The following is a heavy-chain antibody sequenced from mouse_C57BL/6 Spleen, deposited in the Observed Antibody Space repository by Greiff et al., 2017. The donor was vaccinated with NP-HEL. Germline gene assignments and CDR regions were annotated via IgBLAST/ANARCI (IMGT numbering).Heavy chain of an antibody. CDR3: ANIDSSGPYAMDY. Sequence: QVQLQQSGPGLVQPSQSLSITCTVSGFSLTSYGVHWVRQSPGKGLEWLGVIWSGGSTDYNAAFMSRLSITKDNSKSQVFFKMNSLQADDTAIYYCANIDSSGPYAMDYWGQGTSVTVSS. J-gene: IGHJ4*01. CDR2: IWSGGST. D-gene: IGHD3-2*02. V-gene: IGHV2-5*01. CDR1: GFSLTSYG.